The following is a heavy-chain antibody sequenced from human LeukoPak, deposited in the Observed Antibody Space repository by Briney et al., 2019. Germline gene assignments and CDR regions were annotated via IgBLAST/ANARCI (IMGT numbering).Heavy chain of an antibody. CDR1: GFTFSSYA. CDR3: ARALYDSSGYPNPTPFDY. D-gene: IGHD3-22*01. J-gene: IGHJ4*02. V-gene: IGHV3-64*01. CDR2: ISSNGGST. Sequence: PGGSLRLSCAASGFTFSSYAMHWVRQAPGKGLEYVSAISSNGGSTYYANSVKGRFTISRDNSKNTLYPQMGSLRAEDMAVYYCARALYDSSGYPNPTPFDYWGQGTLVTVSS.